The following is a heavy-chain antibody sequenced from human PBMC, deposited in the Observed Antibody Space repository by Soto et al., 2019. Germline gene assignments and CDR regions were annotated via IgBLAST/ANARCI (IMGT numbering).Heavy chain of an antibody. D-gene: IGHD3-10*01. CDR3: ATLPGGRFGGFRFDY. J-gene: IGHJ4*02. CDR1: GYTLTELS. CDR2: FDPEDGET. V-gene: IGHV1-24*01. Sequence: ASVKVSCKVSGYTLTELSMHWVRQAPGKGLEWMGGFDPEDGETIYAQKFQGRVTMTEDTSTDTAYMELSSLRSEDTAVYYCATLPGGRFGGFRFDYWGQGTLVTVSS.